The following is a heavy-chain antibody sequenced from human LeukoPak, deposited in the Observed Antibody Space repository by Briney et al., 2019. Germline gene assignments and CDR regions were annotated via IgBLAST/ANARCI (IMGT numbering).Heavy chain of an antibody. V-gene: IGHV3-23*01. D-gene: IGHD3-22*01. CDR2: ISGSGGST. Sequence: PGGSLRLSCAASGFTFSSYAMSWVRQAPGKGLEWVSAISGSGGSTYYADSVKGRFTISRDNSKNTLYLQMNSLRAEDTAVYYCAKDRYYDSSGYWPFGYWGQGTLVTVSS. J-gene: IGHJ4*02. CDR1: GFTFSSYA. CDR3: AKDRYYDSSGYWPFGY.